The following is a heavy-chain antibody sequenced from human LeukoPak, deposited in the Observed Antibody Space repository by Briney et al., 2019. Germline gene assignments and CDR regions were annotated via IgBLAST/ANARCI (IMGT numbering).Heavy chain of an antibody. CDR3: ARGRITMVRGRYYYYYMDV. D-gene: IGHD3-10*01. CDR1: GGSISSSSYY. Sequence: SETLSLTCTVSGGSISSSSYYWGWIRQPPGKGLEWIGSIYYSGSTYYNPSLKSRVTISVDTSKNQFSLKLSSVTAADTAVYYCARGRITMVRGRYYYYYMDVWGKGTTVTVSS. V-gene: IGHV4-39*01. J-gene: IGHJ6*03. CDR2: IYYSGST.